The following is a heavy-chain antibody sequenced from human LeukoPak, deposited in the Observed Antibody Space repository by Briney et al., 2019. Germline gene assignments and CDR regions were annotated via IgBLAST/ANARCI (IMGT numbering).Heavy chain of an antibody. D-gene: IGHD6-6*01. Sequence: AGGSLKLSCAVSGFTFSNYAMHWVRQAPGKGLEWVAVISYDGSNRYYADSVKGRFTISRDNSKNTLYLQMNSLRAEDTAVYYCARDKELVSYYFDYWGQGTLVTVSS. CDR1: GFTFSNYA. CDR2: ISYDGSNR. J-gene: IGHJ4*02. V-gene: IGHV3-30-3*01. CDR3: ARDKELVSYYFDY.